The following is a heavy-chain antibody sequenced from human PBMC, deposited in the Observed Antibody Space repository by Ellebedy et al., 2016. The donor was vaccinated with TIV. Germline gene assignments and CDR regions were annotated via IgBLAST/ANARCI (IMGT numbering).Heavy chain of an antibody. CDR3: ARQGEAPLDY. Sequence: WESLKISCKGSGYSFTNYWIGWVRQMPGKGLEWMGIIYPDDSDTRFGPSFQGQVTISADKSISTAYLQWSSLKASDTAMYYCARQGEAPLDYWGQGTLVTVSS. CDR1: GYSFTNYW. J-gene: IGHJ4*02. CDR2: IYPDDSDT. V-gene: IGHV5-51*01.